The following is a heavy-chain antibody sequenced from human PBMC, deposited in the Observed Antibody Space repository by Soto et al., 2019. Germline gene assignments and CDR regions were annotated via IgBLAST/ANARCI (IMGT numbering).Heavy chain of an antibody. J-gene: IGHJ4*02. V-gene: IGHV1-18*01. Sequence: QVHLVQSGAEVKKPGASVKVSCKGSGYAFTTYGITWVRQAPGQGLEWMGWISAHNGNTNYAQKLQGRVTVTRDSSTSTAYMELRSLGSDDTAVYYCARGRYGEDWGQGALVTVSS. CDR2: ISAHNGNT. CDR1: GYAFTTYG. D-gene: IGHD3-10*01. CDR3: ARGRYGED.